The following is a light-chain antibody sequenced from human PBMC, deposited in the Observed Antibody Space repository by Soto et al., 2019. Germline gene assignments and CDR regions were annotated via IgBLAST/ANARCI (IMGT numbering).Light chain of an antibody. CDR2: DVN. CDR3: PSSSRSNTEVI. CDR1: SSDIGGFNF. J-gene: IGLJ2*01. Sequence: QSALTQPASVSGSPGQSITISCTGTSSDIGGFNFVSWYQQHPGNAPKLMIYDVNNRPSGVSYRFAGSKSGNTASLTISGLHAEDEADYYCPSSSRSNTEVIFGGGTKLTVL. V-gene: IGLV2-14*01.